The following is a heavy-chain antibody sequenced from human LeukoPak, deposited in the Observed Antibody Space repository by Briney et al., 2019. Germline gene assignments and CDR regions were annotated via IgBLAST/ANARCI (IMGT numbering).Heavy chain of an antibody. CDR2: INPNNGGT. D-gene: IGHD1-1*01. V-gene: IGHV1-2*02. CDR1: GYTFTGYY. J-gene: IGHJ5*02. CDR3: ASTGLQLVDGDWFDP. Sequence: ASVKVSCKASGYTFTGYYMHWVRQAPGQGLEWMGWINPNNGGTNYAQKFQGRVTMTRDTSINTAYMEVIRLRSDDTAVYYCASTGLQLVDGDWFDPWGQGTLVTVSS.